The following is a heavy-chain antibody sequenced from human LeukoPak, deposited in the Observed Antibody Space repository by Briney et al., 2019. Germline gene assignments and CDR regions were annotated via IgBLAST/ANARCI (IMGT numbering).Heavy chain of an antibody. CDR1: GFIFSNYG. V-gene: IGHV3-48*01. CDR2: IGSNRKSI. Sequence: GGSLRLSCTASGFIFSNYGINWVRQALGKGLEWVAYIGSNRKSIDYADSVKGRFTISRDNAQNSLFLQMNSLRAEDTAVYYCARGGAARPDYWGQGTMVTVSS. CDR3: ARGGAARPDY. D-gene: IGHD6-6*01. J-gene: IGHJ4*02.